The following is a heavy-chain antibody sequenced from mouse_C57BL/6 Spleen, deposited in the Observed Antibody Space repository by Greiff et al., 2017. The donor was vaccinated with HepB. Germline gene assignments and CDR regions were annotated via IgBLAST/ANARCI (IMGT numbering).Heavy chain of an antibody. CDR3: ARTARIKY. D-gene: IGHD3-3*01. CDR2: ISYSGST. CDR1: GYSITSGYG. J-gene: IGHJ2*01. V-gene: IGHV3-2*02. Sequence: EVQLQQSGPGLVKPSQSLSLTCTVTGYSITSGYGWNWIRQLPGNKLEWMGYISYSGSTNYNQTLKSRISITRDTSKNPFFLQLNSVTTEDTATYYCARTARIKYWGQGTTLIVSS.